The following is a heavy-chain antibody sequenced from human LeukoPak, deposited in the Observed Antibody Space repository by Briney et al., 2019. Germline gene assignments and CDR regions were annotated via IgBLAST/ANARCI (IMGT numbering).Heavy chain of an antibody. V-gene: IGHV1-2*04. J-gene: IGHJ4*02. CDR2: INPNSGGT. D-gene: IGHD3-10*01. CDR1: GYTFTGYY. CDR3: AREDGSGSYYDY. Sequence: APVKVSCKASGYTFTGYYMHWVRQAPGHGPEWMGWINPNSGGTNYAQKFQGWVTMTRDTSISTAYMELSRLRSDDTAVYYCAREDGSGSYYDYWGQGTQVTVSS.